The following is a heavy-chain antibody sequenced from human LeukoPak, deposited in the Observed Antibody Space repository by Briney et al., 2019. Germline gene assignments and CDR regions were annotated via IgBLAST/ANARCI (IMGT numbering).Heavy chain of an antibody. J-gene: IGHJ6*02. CDR1: GGTFSSYA. D-gene: IGHD3-3*01. CDR3: ARGGYDFVYYYYGMDV. CDR2: IIPIFGTA. Sequence: SVKVSCKASGGTFSSYAISWVRQAPGQGLEWMGGIIPIFGTANYAQKFQGRVTITADESTSTAYMELSSLRSEDTAVYYCARGGYDFVYYYYGMDVWGQGTTVTVSS. V-gene: IGHV1-69*13.